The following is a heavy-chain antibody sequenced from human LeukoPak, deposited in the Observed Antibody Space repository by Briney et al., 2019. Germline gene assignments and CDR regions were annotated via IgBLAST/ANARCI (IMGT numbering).Heavy chain of an antibody. J-gene: IGHJ3*02. CDR3: ALGIFDSSGYSDAFDI. D-gene: IGHD3-22*01. CDR2: IYYSGST. Sequence: PSETLSLTCTVSGGSISSSSYYWGWIRQPPGTGLEWIGRIYYSGSTCYNPSLKSRVTMSVDTSKNQFSLKLSSVTAADTAVYYCALGIFDSSGYSDAFDIWGQGTMVTVSS. V-gene: IGHV4-39*07. CDR1: GGSISSSSYY.